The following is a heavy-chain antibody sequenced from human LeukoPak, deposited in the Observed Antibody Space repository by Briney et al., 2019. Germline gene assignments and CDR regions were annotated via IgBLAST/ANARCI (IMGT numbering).Heavy chain of an antibody. Sequence: SETLSLTCAVYGGSFSGYYWNWIRQPPGKGLEWIGEINHSGSTNYNPSLKSRVTISVDTSKNQFSLKLSSVTAADTAVYYCARRRTAMVTIVWFDPWGQGTLVTVSS. CDR2: INHSGST. V-gene: IGHV4-34*01. D-gene: IGHD5-18*01. CDR1: GGSFSGYY. J-gene: IGHJ5*02. CDR3: ARRRTAMVTIVWFDP.